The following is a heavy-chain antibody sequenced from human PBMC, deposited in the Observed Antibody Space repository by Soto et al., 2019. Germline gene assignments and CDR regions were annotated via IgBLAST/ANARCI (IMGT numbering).Heavy chain of an antibody. J-gene: IGHJ2*01. CDR3: AGQEGRHLCWHFAL. Sequence: EVQLVESGGGLVKPGGSLRLSCAASGFTFSNYNMNWVRQAPGKGLEWVSSISSSSSYTYYADSVKGRFTISRDNAQNSLYLQMNSLRDEDTAVYYCAGQEGRHLCWHFALWGRGTLVTVSS. CDR2: ISSSSSYT. V-gene: IGHV3-21*01. CDR1: GFTFSNYN. D-gene: IGHD3-10*02.